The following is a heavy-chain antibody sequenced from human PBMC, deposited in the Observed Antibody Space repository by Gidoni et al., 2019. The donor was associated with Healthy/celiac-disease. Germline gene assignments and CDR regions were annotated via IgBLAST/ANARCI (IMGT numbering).Heavy chain of an antibody. CDR3: AREAGGAATGRRHNWFDP. D-gene: IGHD3-16*01. J-gene: IGHJ5*02. Sequence: QVQLQESGPGLVKPSQTLSLTCPVSGGSISSGGYYWSWIRQHPGKGLEWIGYIYYSGSTYYNPSRKSRVTISVDTSKNQFSLKLSSVTAADTAVYYCAREAGGAATGRRHNWFDPWGQGTLVTVSS. CDR2: IYYSGST. V-gene: IGHV4-31*03. CDR1: GGSISSGGYY.